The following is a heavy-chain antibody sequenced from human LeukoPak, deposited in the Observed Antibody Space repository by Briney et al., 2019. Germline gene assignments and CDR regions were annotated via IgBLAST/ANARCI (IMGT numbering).Heavy chain of an antibody. CDR1: GGSISSGGYY. D-gene: IGHD3-22*01. Sequence: SETLSLTCTVSGGSISSGGYYWNWIRQHPGKGLEWIGFIFFSGSTYYNPSLKSRVTISVDTSKNQFSLKLTSVTAADTAVYYCARENFYYYTSGYFQYYFDYWGQGTLVTVSS. CDR2: IFFSGST. CDR3: ARENFYYYTSGYFQYYFDY. V-gene: IGHV4-31*03. J-gene: IGHJ4*02.